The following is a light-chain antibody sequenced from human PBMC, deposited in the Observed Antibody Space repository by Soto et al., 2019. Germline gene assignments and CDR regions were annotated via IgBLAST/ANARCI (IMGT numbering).Light chain of an antibody. CDR3: CSYAGSPYV. Sequence: QSALTQPRSVSGSPGQSVTISCTATSTDVGGYNYVSWYQQHPGKAPKLMIYDVSKRPSGVPDRFSGSKSGNTASLTIYVLQAEDEADYYCCSYAGSPYVFGTGTKLTVL. J-gene: IGLJ1*01. CDR2: DVS. V-gene: IGLV2-11*01. CDR1: STDVGGYNY.